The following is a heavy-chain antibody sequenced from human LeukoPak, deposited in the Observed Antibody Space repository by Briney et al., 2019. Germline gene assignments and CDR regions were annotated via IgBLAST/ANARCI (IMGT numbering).Heavy chain of an antibody. CDR1: GGSISNSY. V-gene: IGHV4-4*07. CDR3: ARGGNSIVSFNC. D-gene: IGHD4-11*01. J-gene: IGHJ4*02. Sequence: SETLSLTCTVSGGSISNSYWSWIRQPAGKGLEWIGRIYTSGSTMYNPSLKSRVTMSVDTSKNQFSLKLTSVTAADTAVYYCARGGNSIVSFNCWGQGTLVTVSS. CDR2: IYTSGST.